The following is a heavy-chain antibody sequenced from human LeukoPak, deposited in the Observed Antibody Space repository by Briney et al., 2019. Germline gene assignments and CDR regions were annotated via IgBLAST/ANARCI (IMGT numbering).Heavy chain of an antibody. V-gene: IGHV4-39*01. Sequence: SETLSLTCTVSGASINTTGFYWGWVRQPPGKGLEWIGALYFSGTTYTNPSLKSRLTLSVDTSKNQFPLRLNSVTAADTAVYYCAKLDSWGLGTLVTVSS. CDR1: GASINTTGFY. CDR3: AKLDS. CDR2: LYFSGTT. J-gene: IGHJ4*02.